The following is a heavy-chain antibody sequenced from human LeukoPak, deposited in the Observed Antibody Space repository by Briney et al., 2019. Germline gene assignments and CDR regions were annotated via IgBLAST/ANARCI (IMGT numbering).Heavy chain of an antibody. J-gene: IGHJ4*02. D-gene: IGHD4-11*01. V-gene: IGHV4-61*01. CDR2: IFHSGSI. CDR3: ARMTTAVTTLGY. CDR1: GGSVNSSSYY. Sequence: PSETLSLTCTVSGGSVNSSSYYWSWIRQPPGKGLEWIGYIFHSGSINYNPSLKSRVTMSIDTSKNQFSLKLTSVTAADTATYYCARMTTAVTTLGYWGQGTLVTVSS.